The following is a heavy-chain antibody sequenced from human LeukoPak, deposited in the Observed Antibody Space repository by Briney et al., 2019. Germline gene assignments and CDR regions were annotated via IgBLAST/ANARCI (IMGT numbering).Heavy chain of an antibody. Sequence: PGGSLRLSCAASGFTFSTYAMNWVRQAPGKGLEWVSGISGSGGSTYYADSVKGRFTISRDNSKNTLYLQMNSLRAEDTAIYYCAKGGGWYYYFDYWGQGTLVTVSS. CDR2: ISGSGGST. J-gene: IGHJ4*02. V-gene: IGHV3-23*01. CDR1: GFTFSTYA. CDR3: AKGGGWYYYFDY. D-gene: IGHD6-19*01.